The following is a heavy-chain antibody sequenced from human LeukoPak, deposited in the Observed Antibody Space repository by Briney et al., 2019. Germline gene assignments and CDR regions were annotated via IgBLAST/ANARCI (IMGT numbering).Heavy chain of an antibody. CDR2: IKQNGSEK. CDR1: GFTFSSYW. CDR3: ASRGYSYGYLVRY. Sequence: GGSLRLSCAASGFTFSSYWMSWVRQAPGKGLEWVANIKQNGSEKYYVDSVKGRFTISRDNAKNSLYLQMNSLRAEDTAVYYCASRGYSYGYLVRYWGQGTVVTVSS. J-gene: IGHJ4*02. V-gene: IGHV3-7*01. D-gene: IGHD5-18*01.